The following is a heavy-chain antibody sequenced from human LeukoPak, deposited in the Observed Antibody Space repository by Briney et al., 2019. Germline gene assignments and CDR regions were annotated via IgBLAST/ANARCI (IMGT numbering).Heavy chain of an antibody. CDR2: ISGSGGST. Sequence: GGSLRLSCAASGFTFSSYAMSWVRQAPGKGLEWVSAISGSGGSTYYADSVKGRFTISRDNSKNTLYLQMNSLRAEDTAVYYCAKDTSLYYYDSSGYPSFDYWGQGTLVTVSS. V-gene: IGHV3-23*01. J-gene: IGHJ4*02. CDR1: GFTFSSYA. CDR3: AKDTSLYYYDSSGYPSFDY. D-gene: IGHD3-22*01.